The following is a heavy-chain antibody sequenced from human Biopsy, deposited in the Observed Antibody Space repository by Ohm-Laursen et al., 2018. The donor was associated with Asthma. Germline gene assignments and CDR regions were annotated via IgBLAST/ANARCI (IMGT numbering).Heavy chain of an antibody. CDR2: IIPIFGTA. D-gene: IGHD6-6*01. J-gene: IGHJ4*02. CDR3: ARERIASRQRRYYFDY. Sequence: SSVKVSCKASGGTFSSYAISWVRQAPGQGLEWMGGIIPIFGTANYAQKFQGRVTITADESTSTAYMELSSLRSEDTAVYYCARERIASRQRRYYFDYWGQGTLVTVSS. CDR1: GGTFSSYA. V-gene: IGHV1-69*01.